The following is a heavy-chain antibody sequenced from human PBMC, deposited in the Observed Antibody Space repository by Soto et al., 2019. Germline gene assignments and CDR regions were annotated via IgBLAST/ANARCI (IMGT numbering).Heavy chain of an antibody. CDR3: VQDWTGNSCPCMVV. CDR1: GFTFSSFA. Sequence: EVQLLESGGGLVQPGGSLRLSCAASGFTFSSFAMTWVRQAPGEGLEWVSSISSSGETTYYSDSVKGRFTISRDISKNMVYQQMTSLRAEDTAVYFCVQDWTGNSCPCMVVWGQGTTVTVSS. V-gene: IGHV3-23*01. J-gene: IGHJ6*02. CDR2: ISSSGETT. D-gene: IGHD6-13*01.